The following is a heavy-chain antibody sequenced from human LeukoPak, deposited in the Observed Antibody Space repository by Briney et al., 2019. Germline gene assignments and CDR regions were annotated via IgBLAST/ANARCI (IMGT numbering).Heavy chain of an antibody. V-gene: IGHV4-39*02. CDR2: IYYSGST. CDR3: ARDSDYDFWSGYRSYWYFDL. Sequence: SETLPLTCTVSGGSISSSSYYWGWIRQPPGKGLEWIGSIYYSGSTYYNPSLKSRVTISVDTSKNQFSLKLSSVTAADTAVYYCARDSDYDFWSGYRSYWYFDLWGRGTLVTVSS. D-gene: IGHD3-3*01. J-gene: IGHJ2*01. CDR1: GGSISSSSYY.